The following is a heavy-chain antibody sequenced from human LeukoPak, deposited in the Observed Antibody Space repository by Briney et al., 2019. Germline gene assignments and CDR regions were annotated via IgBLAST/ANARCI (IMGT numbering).Heavy chain of an antibody. CDR3: ADYGVSGVRNNFY. CDR1: GLAFRSYA. D-gene: IGHD3-3*01. Sequence: GGSLRLSCAASGLAFRSYAMNWVRQPPGKGLEWVSTISVASITFYADSVKGRFTISRDNSRNTVYLQMTSLRADDTAVYYCADYGVSGVRNNFYCGQGTLVTVSS. CDR2: ISVASIT. V-gene: IGHV3-23*01. J-gene: IGHJ4*02.